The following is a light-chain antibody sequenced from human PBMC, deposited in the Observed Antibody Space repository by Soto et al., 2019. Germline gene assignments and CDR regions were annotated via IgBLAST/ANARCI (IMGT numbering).Light chain of an antibody. J-gene: IGKJ1*01. V-gene: IGKV3-20*01. Sequence: EIVMTQSPASLSVSPRETATLSCRASQSVSSSYLAWYQQKPGQAPRLLIYGASSRATGIPDRFSGSGSGTDFTLTISRLEPEDFAVYYCQQYGSSSTWTFGQGTKVDIK. CDR3: QQYGSSSTWT. CDR1: QSVSSSY. CDR2: GAS.